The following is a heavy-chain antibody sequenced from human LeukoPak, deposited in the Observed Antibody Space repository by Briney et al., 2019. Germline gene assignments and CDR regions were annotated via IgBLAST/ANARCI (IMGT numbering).Heavy chain of an antibody. CDR1: GGSFSGYY. CDR2: INHSGST. J-gene: IGHJ4*02. Sequence: PSETLSLTCAVYGGSFSGYYWSWIRQPPGKGLERIGEINHSGSTNYNPSLKSRVTISVDTSKNQFSLKLSSVTAADTAVYYCARGNLPFYCSSTSCPREPYDYWGQGTLVTVSS. V-gene: IGHV4-34*01. CDR3: ARGNLPFYCSSTSCPREPYDY. D-gene: IGHD2-2*01.